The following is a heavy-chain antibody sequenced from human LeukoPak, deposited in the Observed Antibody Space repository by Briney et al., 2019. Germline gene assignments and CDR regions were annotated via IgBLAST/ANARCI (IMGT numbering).Heavy chain of an antibody. D-gene: IGHD7-27*01. V-gene: IGHV4-31*03. Sequence: SETLSLTCTVSGGSISSGGYYWSWIRQHPGKGLEWIGYIYYSGSTYYNPSLKSRVTISVDTSKNQFSLKLSPVTAADTAVYYCARDRTGDWNLDYWGQGTLVTVSS. CDR1: GGSISSGGYY. J-gene: IGHJ4*02. CDR3: ARDRTGDWNLDY. CDR2: IYYSGST.